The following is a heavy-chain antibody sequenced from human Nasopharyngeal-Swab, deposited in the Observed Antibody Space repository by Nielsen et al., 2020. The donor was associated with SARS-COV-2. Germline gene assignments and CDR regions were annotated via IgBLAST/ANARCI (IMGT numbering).Heavy chain of an antibody. D-gene: IGHD6-6*01. CDR3: ARGIISSLY. J-gene: IGHJ4*02. Sequence: VRQAPGKGLEWVSVIYSGGSTYYADSVKGRFTISRDNSKNTLYLQMNSLRAEDTAVYYCARGIISSLYWGQGTLVTVSS. CDR2: IYSGGST. V-gene: IGHV3-53*01.